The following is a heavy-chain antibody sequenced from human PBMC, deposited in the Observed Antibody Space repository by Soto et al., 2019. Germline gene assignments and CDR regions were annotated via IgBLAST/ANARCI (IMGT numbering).Heavy chain of an antibody. CDR1: DASIRGYY. CDR3: ARGASNWQYFDY. D-gene: IGHD4-4*01. Sequence: SETLSLTCTVSDASIRGYYWSWIRQPPGKGLEWIGYFHYSGISNYNSSLKSRVTMSLDTSKNQFSLKLSSVSAADTAIYYCARGASNWQYFDYWGQGAWSPSPQ. V-gene: IGHV4-59*01. J-gene: IGHJ4*02. CDR2: FHYSGIS.